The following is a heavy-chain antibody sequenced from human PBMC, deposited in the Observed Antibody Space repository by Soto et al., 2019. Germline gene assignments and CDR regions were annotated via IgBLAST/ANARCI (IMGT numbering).Heavy chain of an antibody. CDR1: GFTFSSYG. J-gene: IGHJ4*02. D-gene: IGHD3-10*01. CDR3: AKDSGRWRYYFDY. CDR2: ISYDGSNK. V-gene: IGHV3-30*18. Sequence: GGSLRLSCAASGFTFSSYGMHWVRQAPGKGLEWVAVISYDGSNKYYADSVKGRFTISRDNSKNTLYLQMNSLRAEDTAVYYCAKDSGRWRYYFDYWGQGTLDTVSS.